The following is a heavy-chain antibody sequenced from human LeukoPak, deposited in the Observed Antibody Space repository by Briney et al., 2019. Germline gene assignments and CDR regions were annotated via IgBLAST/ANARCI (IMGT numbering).Heavy chain of an antibody. CDR3: ATYCSGGSCYTGLYFDY. Sequence: GGSLRLSCAASGFTFSSYSMNWVRQAPGKGLEWVANIKQDGSEKYYVDSVKGRFTISRDNAKNSLYLQMNSLRAEDTAVYYYATYCSGGSCYTGLYFDYWGQGTLVTVSS. D-gene: IGHD2-15*01. CDR2: IKQDGSEK. J-gene: IGHJ4*02. CDR1: GFTFSSYS. V-gene: IGHV3-7*01.